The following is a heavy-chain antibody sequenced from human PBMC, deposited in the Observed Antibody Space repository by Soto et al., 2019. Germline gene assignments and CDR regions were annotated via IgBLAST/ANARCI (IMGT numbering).Heavy chain of an antibody. Sequence: SETLSLTCTVSGGSISSFYWSWIRQPAGKGLEWIGRIYSGGRNNYNPSLKSRVTMSVDTSKNQFSLKLSSVTAADTAVYYCARVAGRPNYDFWSGYKTNWFDPWGQGTLVTVSS. V-gene: IGHV4-4*07. CDR1: GGSISSFY. D-gene: IGHD3-3*01. CDR2: IYSGGRN. J-gene: IGHJ5*02. CDR3: ARVAGRPNYDFWSGYKTNWFDP.